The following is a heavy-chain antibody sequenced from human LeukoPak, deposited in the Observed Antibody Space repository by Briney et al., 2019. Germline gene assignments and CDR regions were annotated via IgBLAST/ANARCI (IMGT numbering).Heavy chain of an antibody. V-gene: IGHV3-7*05. CDR2: IKEDGSEK. CDR3: VAAGGY. D-gene: IGHD6-13*01. CDR1: GFTFSSYW. Sequence: GGSLRLSCAASGFTFSSYWMNWVRQAPGKGLEWVANIKEDGSEKNYVDSVKGRFTISRDNAKNSLCLQMNSLRAEDTAVYYCVAAGGYWGQGALVTVSS. J-gene: IGHJ4*02.